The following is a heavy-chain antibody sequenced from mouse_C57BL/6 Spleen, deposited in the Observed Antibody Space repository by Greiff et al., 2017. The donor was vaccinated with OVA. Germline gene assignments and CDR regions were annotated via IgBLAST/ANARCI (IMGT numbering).Heavy chain of an antibody. D-gene: IGHD2-4*01. CDR1: GYTFTSYW. CDR3: ARSDYDGYYFDY. CDR2: INPSNGGT. J-gene: IGHJ2*01. Sequence: QVQLQQPGPELVKPGASVKLSCKASGYTFTSYWMHWVKQRPGQGLEWIGNINPSNGGTNYNEKFKSKATLTVDKSSSTAYMQLSSLTSEDSAVYYCARSDYDGYYFDYWGQGTTLTVSS. V-gene: IGHV1-53*01.